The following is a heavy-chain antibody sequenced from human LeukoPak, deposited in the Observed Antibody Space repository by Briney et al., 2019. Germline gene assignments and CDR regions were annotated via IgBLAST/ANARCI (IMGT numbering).Heavy chain of an antibody. Sequence: PGGSLRLSCAASGFTFINYAMSWVRQAPGKGLEWVSAIGGSDGSTSYADSVKGRFTIFRDISKNTVYVQMNSLRTDDTAMYYCAKDPRGYSLASMGEYFQHWGQGTLVIVS. CDR3: AKDPRGYSLASMGEYFQH. D-gene: IGHD5-12*01. CDR2: IGGSDGST. J-gene: IGHJ1*01. V-gene: IGHV3-23*01. CDR1: GFTFINYA.